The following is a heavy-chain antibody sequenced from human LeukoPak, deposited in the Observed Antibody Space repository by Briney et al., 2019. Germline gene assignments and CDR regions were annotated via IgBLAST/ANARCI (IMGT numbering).Heavy chain of an antibody. D-gene: IGHD6-13*01. J-gene: IGHJ6*02. CDR2: IYYSGST. V-gene: IGHV4-30-4*01. CDR1: GGSISSGDYY. Sequence: SETLSLTCTVFGGSISSGDYYWSWIRQPPGKGLEWIGYIYYSGSTYYNPSLKSRVTISVDTSKNQFSLKLSSVTAADTAVYYCARGWSSSWYLSYYGMDVWGQGTTVTVSS. CDR3: ARGWSSSWYLSYYGMDV.